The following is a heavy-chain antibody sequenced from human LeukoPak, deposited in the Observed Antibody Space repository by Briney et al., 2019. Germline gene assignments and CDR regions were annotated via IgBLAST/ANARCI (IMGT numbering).Heavy chain of an antibody. V-gene: IGHV3-30*02. Sequence: GGSPRLSCAASGFTFSNYGMHWVRQAPGKGLEWVAFIRYDGNDKYSADSVKGRFTISRDNSKNTLYLQMSSLRAEDTAVYYCAKPYPYSGSFFVDYWGQGTLVTVSS. D-gene: IGHD1-26*01. CDR2: IRYDGNDK. J-gene: IGHJ4*02. CDR1: GFTFSNYG. CDR3: AKPYPYSGSFFVDY.